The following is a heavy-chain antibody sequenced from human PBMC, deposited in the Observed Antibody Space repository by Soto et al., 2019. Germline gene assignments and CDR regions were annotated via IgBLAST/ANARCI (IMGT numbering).Heavy chain of an antibody. V-gene: IGHV3-30*18. CDR3: AKAVVPAAGRFSYYYYHYGMDV. CDR1: GFTFSSYG. J-gene: IGHJ6*02. CDR2: ISYDGSNK. D-gene: IGHD2-2*01. Sequence: QVQLVESGGGVVQPGRSLRLSCAASGFTFSSYGMHWVRQAPGKGLEWVADISYDGSNKYYADSVKGRFNISRDNSKNSLYLQMNSLRSEDTAVYYCAKAVVPAAGRFSYYYYHYGMDVWGQGTTVTVYS.